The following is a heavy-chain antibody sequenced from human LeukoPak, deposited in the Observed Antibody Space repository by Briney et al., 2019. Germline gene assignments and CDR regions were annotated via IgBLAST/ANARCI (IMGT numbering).Heavy chain of an antibody. Sequence: GGSLRLSCAASGFTFSSYAMHWVRQAPGKGLEWVAVISFDGSNKYYADSVKGRFTISRDNSKNTLYLQMNSLRAEDTAVYYCARGHYYDSSGYLLSPWGQGTLVTVSS. CDR3: ARGHYYDSSGYLLSP. CDR1: GFTFSSYA. V-gene: IGHV3-30-3*01. D-gene: IGHD3-22*01. J-gene: IGHJ5*02. CDR2: ISFDGSNK.